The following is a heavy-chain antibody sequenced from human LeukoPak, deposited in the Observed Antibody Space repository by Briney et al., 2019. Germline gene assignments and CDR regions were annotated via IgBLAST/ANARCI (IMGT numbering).Heavy chain of an antibody. D-gene: IGHD2-15*01. Sequence: GGSLRLSCAASGFTFSDYDMSWIRQAPGKGLEWVSYISSSGSTIYYADSVKGRFTISRDNAKNSLYLQMNSLRAEDTAVYYCARSRPSRYCSGGSCTHHAFDIWGQGTMVTVSS. J-gene: IGHJ3*02. CDR1: GFTFSDYD. CDR3: ARSRPSRYCSGGSCTHHAFDI. V-gene: IGHV3-11*04. CDR2: ISSSGSTI.